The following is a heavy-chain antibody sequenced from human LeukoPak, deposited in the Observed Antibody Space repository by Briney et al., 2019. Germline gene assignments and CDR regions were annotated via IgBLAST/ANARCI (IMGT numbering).Heavy chain of an antibody. CDR1: GYSFTSYW. Sequence: PGESLRISCKGSGYSFTSYWISWVRQMPGKGLEWMGRIDPSDSYTNYSPSFQGHVTISADKSISTAYLQWSSLKASDTAMYYCGRLGTQGDYYYYYGMDVWGKGTTVTVSS. J-gene: IGHJ6*04. D-gene: IGHD3-10*01. CDR3: GRLGTQGDYYYYYGMDV. V-gene: IGHV5-10-1*01. CDR2: IDPSDSYT.